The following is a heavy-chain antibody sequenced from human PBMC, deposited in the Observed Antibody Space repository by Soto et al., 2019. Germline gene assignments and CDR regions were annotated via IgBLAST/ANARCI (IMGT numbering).Heavy chain of an antibody. D-gene: IGHD1-7*01. Sequence: SQTLSLTCAISGDSVSSNSAAWNWIRQSPSRGLEWLGRTYYRSKWYNDYAVSVKSRITINPDTSKNQFSLQLNSVTPEDTAVYYCARDPYNWNYGYYYYYGMDVWGQGTTVTVSS. V-gene: IGHV6-1*01. CDR2: TYYRSKWYN. CDR3: ARDPYNWNYGYYYYYGMDV. CDR1: GDSVSSNSAA. J-gene: IGHJ6*02.